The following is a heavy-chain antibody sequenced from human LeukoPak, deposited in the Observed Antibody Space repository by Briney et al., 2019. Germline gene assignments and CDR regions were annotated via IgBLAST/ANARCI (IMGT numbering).Heavy chain of an antibody. J-gene: IGHJ4*02. CDR3: ARLTPHKPTFTY. D-gene: IGHD3-3*02. CDR1: GGSISSSSYY. V-gene: IGHV4-39*01. CDR2: IYYSGST. Sequence: SETLSLTCTVSGGSISSSSYYWGWIRQPPGKGLEWIGSIYYSGSTYYNPSLKSRVTISVDTSKNQFSLKLSSVTAADTAVYYCARLTPHKPTFTYGAQGTLAPVS.